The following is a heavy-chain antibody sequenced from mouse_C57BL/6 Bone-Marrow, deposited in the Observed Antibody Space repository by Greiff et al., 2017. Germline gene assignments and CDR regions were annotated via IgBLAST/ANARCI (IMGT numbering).Heavy chain of an antibody. CDR1: GFTFSRYG. CDR2: ISSGGSYT. J-gene: IGHJ3*01. CDR3: SRQAWFAY. Sequence: EVQRVESGGDLVKPGGSLKLSCAASGFTFSRYGMSWVRQTPDKRLEWVATISSGGSYTYYPDSVKGRFTISRDNAKNTLYLQMSSLKSEDTAMDYCSRQAWFAYWGQGTLVTVTA. V-gene: IGHV5-6*01.